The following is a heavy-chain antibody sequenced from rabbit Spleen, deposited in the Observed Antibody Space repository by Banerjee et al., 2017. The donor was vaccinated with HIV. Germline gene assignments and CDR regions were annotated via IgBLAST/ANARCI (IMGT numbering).Heavy chain of an antibody. CDR2: IGTGSGST. D-gene: IGHD1-1*01. Sequence: VESGGGLVKPGASLTLTCKASGFSFSAGYYACWVRQAPGKGLEWIGCIGTGSGSTWYASWVNGRFTISKTSSTTVTLQMTSLTAADTATYFCARDLVSVIGWNFNLWGQGTLVTVS. V-gene: IGHV1S40*01. J-gene: IGHJ4*01. CDR1: GFSFSAGYY. CDR3: ARDLVSVIGWNFNL.